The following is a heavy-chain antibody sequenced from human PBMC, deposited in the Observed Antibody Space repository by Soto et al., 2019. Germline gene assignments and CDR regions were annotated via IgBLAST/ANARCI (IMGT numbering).Heavy chain of an antibody. V-gene: IGHV1-69*01. CDR2: IIPIIGPA. D-gene: IGHD3-22*01. CDR1: GGTFTYYG. J-gene: IGHJ1*01. CDR3: ARDLGTTIAGPPRRETYGWLAP. Sequence: QVQLVQSGAEVKRPGSSVKLSCKASGGTFTYYGISWVRQAPGQGLEWMGGIIPIIGPATYAQKFQGRVTITADQSTSTAYMELSSLGSEDTALYYCARDLGTTIAGPPRRETYGWLAPGGQGTLVTVSS.